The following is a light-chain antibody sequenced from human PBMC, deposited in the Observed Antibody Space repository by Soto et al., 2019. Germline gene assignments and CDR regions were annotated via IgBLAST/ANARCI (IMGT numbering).Light chain of an antibody. Sequence: QSALTQPASVSGSPEQSITISCTGTTSNVGSYNLVSWYQQHPGKAPELMIYEGSKRPSGVSTRFSGSKSGNTASLTISGLQAEDEADYYCCSYAGNTYVFGTGTKLTVL. CDR3: CSYAGNTYV. V-gene: IGLV2-23*01. J-gene: IGLJ1*01. CDR2: EGS. CDR1: TSNVGSYNL.